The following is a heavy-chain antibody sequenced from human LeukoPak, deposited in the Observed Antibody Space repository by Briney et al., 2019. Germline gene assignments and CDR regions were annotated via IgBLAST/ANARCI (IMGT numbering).Heavy chain of an antibody. J-gene: IGHJ6*02. CDR1: GGSISSYY. V-gene: IGHV4-59*01. CDR2: IYYSGST. CDR3: ARADYGDYYYYGMDV. Sequence: PSETLSLTCTVSGGSISSYYWSWIRQPPGKGLEWIGYIYYSGSTNYNPSLKSRVTISVDTSKNQFSLKLSSVTAADTAVYYCARADYGDYYYYGMDVWGQGTTVTVSS. D-gene: IGHD4-17*01.